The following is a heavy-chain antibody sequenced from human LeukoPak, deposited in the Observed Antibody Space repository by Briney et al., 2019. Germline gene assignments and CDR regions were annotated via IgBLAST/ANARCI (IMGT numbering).Heavy chain of an antibody. CDR3: AKDRQTGNHYYFDS. CDR2: ISYDGSNK. J-gene: IGHJ4*02. V-gene: IGHV3-30*18. CDR1: GFTFSSYG. Sequence: PGGSLRLSCAASGFTFSSYGMHWVRQAPGKGLEWVAVISYDGSNKYYADSVKGRFTISRDNSKSTLYLQMNNLRAEDAAVYYCAKDRQTGNHYYFDSWGQGTLVAVSS. D-gene: IGHD1-14*01.